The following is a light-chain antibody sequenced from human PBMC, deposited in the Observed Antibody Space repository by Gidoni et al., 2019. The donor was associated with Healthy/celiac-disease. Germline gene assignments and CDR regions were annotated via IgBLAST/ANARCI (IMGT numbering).Light chain of an antibody. CDR3: QQYNNWPPLT. Sequence: DIVMPQSPATLSVSPGERAPLSCRASQSVSSNLAWYQQKPGQAPRLLIYGASTRATGIPARFSGSGSVTEFTLTINSLQSEDFAVYYCQQYNNWPPLTLGGGTKVEIK. CDR1: QSVSSN. CDR2: GAS. J-gene: IGKJ4*01. V-gene: IGKV3-15*01.